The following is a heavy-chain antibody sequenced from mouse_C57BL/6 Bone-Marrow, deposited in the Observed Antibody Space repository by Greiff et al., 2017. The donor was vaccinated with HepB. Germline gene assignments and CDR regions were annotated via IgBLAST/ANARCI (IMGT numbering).Heavy chain of an antibody. D-gene: IGHD1-1*01. CDR2: IDPENGDT. CDR3: TLLLRYVYYYAMDY. J-gene: IGHJ4*01. Sequence: VQLQQPGAELVKPGASVKMSCKASGYTFTSYWITWVKQRPGQGLEWIGWIDPENGDTEYASKFQGKATITADTSSNTAYLQLSSLTSEDTAVYYCTLLLRYVYYYAMDYWGQGTSVTVSS. CDR1: GYTFTSYW. V-gene: IGHV14-4*01.